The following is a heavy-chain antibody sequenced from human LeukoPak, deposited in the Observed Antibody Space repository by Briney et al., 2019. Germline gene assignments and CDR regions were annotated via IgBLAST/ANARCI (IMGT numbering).Heavy chain of an antibody. CDR3: ASGYRFRN. Sequence: ASVKVSCKASGYPFTDYYMHWVRQAPGQWLEWMGWINPNRGGTDYAQKFQGRVTMTRDTSISTAYVELSRLRYDDTAVYYCASGYRFRNWGQGTLVTVSS. CDR2: INPNRGGT. J-gene: IGHJ4*02. D-gene: IGHD5-18*01. V-gene: IGHV1-2*02. CDR1: GYPFTDYY.